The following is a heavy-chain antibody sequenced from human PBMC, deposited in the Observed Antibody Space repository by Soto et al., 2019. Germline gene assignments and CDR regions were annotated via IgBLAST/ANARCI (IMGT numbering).Heavy chain of an antibody. CDR3: AKGASTTVFAFNHY. V-gene: IGHV3-9*01. Sequence: EVQLVESGGGLVQPGRSLRLSCAASGFIFDEYAMHWVRQAPGKGLEWVSSISWNSGNICYADSVKGRFTISRDNAKNSLFLQINSVMVKDSDFYYCAKGASTTVFAFNHYWGQGTLVTVS. J-gene: IGHJ4*02. D-gene: IGHD4-17*01. CDR2: ISWNSGNI. CDR1: GFIFDEYA.